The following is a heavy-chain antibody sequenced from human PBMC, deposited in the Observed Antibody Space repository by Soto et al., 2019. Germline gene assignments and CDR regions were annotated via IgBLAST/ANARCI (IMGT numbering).Heavy chain of an antibody. D-gene: IGHD2-15*01. J-gene: IGHJ3*02. CDR3: AGIGYCSGGSCHDGAFDI. V-gene: IGHV5-51*01. Sequence: PGESLKISCKGSGYSFTSYWIGWVRQMPGKGLEWMGIIYPGDSDTRYSPSFQGQVTISADKSISTAYLQWSSLKASDTAMYYCAGIGYCSGGSCHDGAFDIWGQGTMVTVS. CDR1: GYSFTSYW. CDR2: IYPGDSDT.